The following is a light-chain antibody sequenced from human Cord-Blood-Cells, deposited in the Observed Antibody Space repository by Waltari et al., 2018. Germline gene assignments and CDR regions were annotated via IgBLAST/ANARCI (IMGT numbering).Light chain of an antibody. J-gene: IGKJ3*01. CDR3: QQYYSTPR. CDR1: QSVLYSSNNKNY. V-gene: IGKV4-1*01. Sequence: DIVLTQSPDSLAVSLGEGATINCKSSQSVLYSSNNKNYLAWYQQKPGQPPKLLIYWASTRESGVPDRFSGSGSGTDFTLTISSLQAEDVAVYYCQQYYSTPRFGPGTKVDIK. CDR2: WAS.